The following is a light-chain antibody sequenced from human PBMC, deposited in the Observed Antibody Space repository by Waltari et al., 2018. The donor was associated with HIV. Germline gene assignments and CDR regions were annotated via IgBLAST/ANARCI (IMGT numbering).Light chain of an antibody. Sequence: EIVLTQSPGTLSLSPGERATLSCRASQSVSSRSLAWYQQRPGQAPRLLIPGASSRATGIPDRFSGSGSGTDFTLTISRLEPEDFAVYYCQQYGASPRTFGQGTKVEIK. J-gene: IGKJ1*01. CDR1: QSVSSRS. CDR3: QQYGASPRT. V-gene: IGKV3-20*01. CDR2: GAS.